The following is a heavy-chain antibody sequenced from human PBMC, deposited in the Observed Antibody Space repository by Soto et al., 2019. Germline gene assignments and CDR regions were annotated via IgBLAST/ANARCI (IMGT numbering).Heavy chain of an antibody. Sequence: PGESLKISCTGSGYAFTSYWIAWVRQMPGKGLEWMGIIYPGDSDTRYSPSFQGQVTISADKSITTAYLQWGSLKASDTAMYYCARGYCTTTICDPWFDPWGQGTLVTVSS. V-gene: IGHV5-51*01. CDR2: IYPGDSDT. CDR3: ARGYCTTTICDPWFDP. CDR1: GYAFTSYW. J-gene: IGHJ5*02. D-gene: IGHD2-2*01.